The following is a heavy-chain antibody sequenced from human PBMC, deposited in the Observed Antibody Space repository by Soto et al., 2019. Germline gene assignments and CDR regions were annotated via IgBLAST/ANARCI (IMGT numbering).Heavy chain of an antibody. D-gene: IGHD5-18*01. CDR1: GCSISSGSYY. J-gene: IGHJ4*02. Sequence: PSETLSLTCTVSGCSISSGSYYWGWIRQPPGKGLKWIGSIYYSGSTYYNPSLKSRVTISVDTSKNQFSLKLSSVTAADTAVYYCARFGYVDTAMVYYFDYWGQGTLVTVSS. V-gene: IGHV4-39*01. CDR3: ARFGYVDTAMVYYFDY. CDR2: IYYSGST.